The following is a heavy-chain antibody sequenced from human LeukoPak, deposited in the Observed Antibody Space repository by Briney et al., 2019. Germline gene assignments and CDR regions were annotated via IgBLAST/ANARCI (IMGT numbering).Heavy chain of an antibody. Sequence: GGSLRLSCAASGFTFSSYAMSWVRQAPGKGLEWVSAISGSGGSTSYAQKFQGRVTMTRDTSTSTVYMELSSLRSEDTAVYYCASEFTGWFDPWGQGTLVTVSS. V-gene: IGHV3-23*01. CDR2: ISGSGGST. CDR3: ASEFTGWFDP. J-gene: IGHJ5*02. CDR1: GFTFSSYA. D-gene: IGHD2-8*02.